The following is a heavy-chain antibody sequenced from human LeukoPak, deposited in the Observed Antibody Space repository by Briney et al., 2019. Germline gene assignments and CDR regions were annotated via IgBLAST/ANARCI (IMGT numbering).Heavy chain of an antibody. J-gene: IGHJ4*02. Sequence: PSETLSLTCAVYGGSFSGYYWSWIRQPPGKGLEWIGEINHSGSTNYNPSLKSRVTISVDTPKNQFSLKLSSATAADTAVYYCAREMGPRWGQGTLVTVSS. V-gene: IGHV4-34*01. CDR1: GGSFSGYY. CDR3: AREMGPR. CDR2: INHSGST. D-gene: IGHD3-16*01.